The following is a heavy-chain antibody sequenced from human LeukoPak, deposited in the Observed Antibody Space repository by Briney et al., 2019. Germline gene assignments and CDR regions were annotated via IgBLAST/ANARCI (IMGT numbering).Heavy chain of an antibody. CDR2: MYYSGST. CDR1: GGSITSYY. V-gene: IGHV4-59*08. CDR3: ARRATSNCFDP. J-gene: IGHJ5*02. Sequence: PSETLSLTCTVSGGSITSYYWSWIRQPPGKGLEWIGYMYYSGSTNYNPSLKSRVTMSVDTSKNQFSLKLNSVTAADTAVYYCARRATSNCFDPWGQGTLVTVSS.